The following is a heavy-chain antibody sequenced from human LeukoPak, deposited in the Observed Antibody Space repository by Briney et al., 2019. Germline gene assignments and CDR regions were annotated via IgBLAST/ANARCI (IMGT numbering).Heavy chain of an antibody. D-gene: IGHD1-14*01. CDR3: AREPVEDAFDI. CDR2: IYYSGST. CDR1: GGSISSYY. V-gene: IGHV4-59*01. J-gene: IGHJ3*02. Sequence: SETLSLTCTVSGGSISSYYWSWIRQPPGKGLEWIGYIYYSGSTNYNPSLKSRVTISVDTSKNQFSLKLSSVTAADTAVYYCAREPVEDAFDIWGQGTMVTVP.